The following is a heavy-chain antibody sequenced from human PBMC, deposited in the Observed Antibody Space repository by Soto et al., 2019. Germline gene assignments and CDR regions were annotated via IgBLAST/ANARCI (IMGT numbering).Heavy chain of an antibody. Sequence: SETLSLTCTVSGDSISSSTNFWGWVRQPPGKGLEWIGSIYYSGSTYYNPSLKIRVTISVDTSKTHFSLKLRSVTAADTAVYYCARHLGEGYFDYWGKGTLVTVS. CDR1: GDSISSSTNF. V-gene: IGHV4-39*01. CDR3: ARHLGEGYFDY. CDR2: IYYSGST. J-gene: IGHJ4*02.